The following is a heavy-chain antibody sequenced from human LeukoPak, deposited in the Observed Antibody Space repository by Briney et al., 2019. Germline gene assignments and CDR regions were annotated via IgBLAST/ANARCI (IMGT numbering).Heavy chain of an antibody. D-gene: IGHD4-17*01. CDR2: IWYDGSNK. J-gene: IGHJ5*02. CDR1: GFTFSSYG. CDR3: AKPLSGDYNWFDP. V-gene: IGHV3-33*06. Sequence: GGSLRLSCAASGFTFSSYGMHWVRQAPGKGLEWVAVIWYDGSNKYYADSVKGRFTISRDNSKNTLYLQMNSLRAEDTAVYYCAKPLSGDYNWFDPWGQGTLVTVSS.